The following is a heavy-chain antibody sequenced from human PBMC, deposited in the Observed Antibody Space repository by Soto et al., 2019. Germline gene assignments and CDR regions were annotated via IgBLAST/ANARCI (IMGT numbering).Heavy chain of an antibody. CDR2: IYYSGST. CDR3: ARGGGDYDWFDP. D-gene: IGHD4-17*01. V-gene: IGHV4-59*01. J-gene: IGHJ5*02. CDR1: GGSISSYY. Sequence: QVQLQESGPGLVKPSETLSLTCTVSGGSISSYYWSWIRQPPGKGLEWIGYIYYSGSTNYNPSLKSLXXIXVXQSKNQFSLKLSSVTAADTAVYYCARGGGDYDWFDPWGQGTLVTVSS.